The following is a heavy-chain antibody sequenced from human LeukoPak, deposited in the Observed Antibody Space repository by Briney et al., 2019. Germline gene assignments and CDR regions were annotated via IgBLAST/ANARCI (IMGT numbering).Heavy chain of an antibody. J-gene: IGHJ4*02. Sequence: GGSLRLSCAASGFTFNNFVMTWVRQAPGKELEWVSGISGSGRSIYYTDSVKGRFTISRDNSKNTLYLQMTSLRAEDTAVYYCAKGGHYYDSFYYFDYWGQGTLVTVSS. V-gene: IGHV3-23*01. CDR2: ISGSGRSI. CDR1: GFTFNNFV. CDR3: AKGGHYYDSFYYFDY. D-gene: IGHD3-22*01.